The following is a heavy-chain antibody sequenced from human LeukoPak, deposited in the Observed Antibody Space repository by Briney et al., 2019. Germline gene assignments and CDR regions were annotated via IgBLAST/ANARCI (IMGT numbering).Heavy chain of an antibody. CDR2: IKADGSVK. V-gene: IGHV3-7*01. D-gene: IGHD2-21*01. J-gene: IGHJ3*02. CDR1: EFTFSTFW. Sequence: GGSLRLSCAASEFTFSTFWMSWVRQAPGKGLEWVANIKADGSVKHYVDSVEGRFSISRDNARSSLYLQMNSLRAEDTAVYYCLSDSDYQRNSGGLYAHYDALDIWGHGTMVTVSS. CDR3: LSDSDYQRNSGGLYAHYDALDI.